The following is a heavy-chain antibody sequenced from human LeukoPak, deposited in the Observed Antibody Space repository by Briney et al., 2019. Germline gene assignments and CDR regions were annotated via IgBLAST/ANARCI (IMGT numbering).Heavy chain of an antibody. V-gene: IGHV3-33*01. CDR1: GFTFSSYG. D-gene: IGHD2-21*02. CDR3: ARDWGSDEAIDY. Sequence: GGSLRLSCAASGFTFSSYGIHWVRQAPGKGLEWVAVIWHDGRNRYYADSVKGRFTISRDNSKNTVLLQMNSLRAEDTAIYYCARDWGSDEAIDYWGQGTLVTVSS. J-gene: IGHJ4*02. CDR2: IWHDGRNR.